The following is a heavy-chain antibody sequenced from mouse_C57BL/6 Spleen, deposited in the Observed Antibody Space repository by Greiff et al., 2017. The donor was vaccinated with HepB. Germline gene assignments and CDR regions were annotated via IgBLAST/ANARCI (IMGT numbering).Heavy chain of an antibody. CDR3: ARSHYCNPNWYFDV. J-gene: IGHJ1*03. V-gene: IGHV1-4*01. CDR2: INPSSGYT. Sequence: VQLQQSGAELARPGASVKMSCKASGYTFTSYTMHWVKQRPGQGLEWIGYINPSSGYTKYNQKFKDKATLTADKSSSTAYMQLSSLTSEDSAVYYCARSHYCNPNWYFDVWGTGTTVTVSS. CDR1: GYTFTSYT. D-gene: IGHD2-1*01.